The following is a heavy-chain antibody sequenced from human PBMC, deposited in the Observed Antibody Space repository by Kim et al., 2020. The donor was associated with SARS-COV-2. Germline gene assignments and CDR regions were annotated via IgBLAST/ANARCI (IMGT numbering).Heavy chain of an antibody. CDR2: MNPNSGNT. J-gene: IGHJ4*02. Sequence: ASVKVSCKASGYTFTSYDINWVRQATGQGLEWMGWMNPNSGNTGYAQKFQGRVTMTRNTSISTTYMELSSLRSEDTAVYYCARGARYSGYDYAYWGQGTLVTVSS. V-gene: IGHV1-8*01. CDR1: GYTFTSYD. CDR3: ARGARYSGYDYAY. D-gene: IGHD5-12*01.